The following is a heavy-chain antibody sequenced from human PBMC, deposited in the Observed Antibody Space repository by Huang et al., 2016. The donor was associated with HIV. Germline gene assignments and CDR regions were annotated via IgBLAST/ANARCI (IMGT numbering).Heavy chain of an antibody. D-gene: IGHD4-17*01. V-gene: IGHV4-39*01. J-gene: IGHJ6*03. CDR2: MYYIGNG. CDR3: ASRTTVTTTSNYHYFYMDV. CDR1: GGSISSSSYY. Sequence: QLQLQESGPGLVKPSETLSLTCTVSGGSISSSSYYWGWIRQSTGKGLEWIGSMYYIGNGYYNPSLKSRVTMSVDRSSNQFSLKMLSVTAADTAVYYCASRTTVTTTSNYHYFYMDVWGKGTTVIVSS.